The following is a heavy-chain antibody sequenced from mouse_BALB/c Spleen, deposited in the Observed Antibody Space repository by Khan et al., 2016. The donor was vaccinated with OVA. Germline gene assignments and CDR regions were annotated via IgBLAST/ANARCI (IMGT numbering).Heavy chain of an antibody. J-gene: IGHJ4*01. D-gene: IGHD2-4*01. Sequence: EVELVESGGGLVKSGGSLKLSCAASGFTFSSYTMSWVRQTPEKRLEWVATISSGGSYTYYPDSVKGRFTISGDNAKNTLYLQMSSLKSEDTAMYYCTRGGGYDYDEGYYYAMDYWGQGTSVTVSS. CDR2: ISSGGSYT. CDR1: GFTFSSYT. V-gene: IGHV5-6-4*01. CDR3: TRGGGYDYDEGYYYAMDY.